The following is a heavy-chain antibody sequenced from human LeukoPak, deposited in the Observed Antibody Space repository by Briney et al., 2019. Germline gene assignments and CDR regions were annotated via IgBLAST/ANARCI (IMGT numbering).Heavy chain of an antibody. D-gene: IGHD3-9*01. J-gene: IGHJ4*02. CDR3: AREEIIYDILTGPTTKHTYFFDY. V-gene: IGHV3-7*01. CDR2: IKQDRSGK. Sequence: GGSLRLSCTASGFTFSSYWMGWVRQAPGKGLEWVANIKQDRSGKYYVDSVKGRFTISRDNAKNSLYLQMNSLRAEDTALYYCAREEIIYDILTGPTTKHTYFFDYWGQGTLVTVSS. CDR1: GFTFSSYW.